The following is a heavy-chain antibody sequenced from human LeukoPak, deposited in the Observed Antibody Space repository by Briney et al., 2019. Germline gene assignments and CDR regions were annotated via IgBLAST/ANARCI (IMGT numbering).Heavy chain of an antibody. J-gene: IGHJ4*02. CDR1: GFTFSNYA. V-gene: IGHV3-23*01. Sequence: PGGSLRLSCAVSGFTFSNYAMGWVRQAPGKGLEWVSGISGSGGSTYYADSVKGRFTISRDNSKNTLYMQMNSLRAEDTAIYYCAKFPPSCSSTSCYDGDFWGQGTLVTVSS. D-gene: IGHD2-2*01. CDR2: ISGSGGST. CDR3: AKFPPSCSSTSCYDGDF.